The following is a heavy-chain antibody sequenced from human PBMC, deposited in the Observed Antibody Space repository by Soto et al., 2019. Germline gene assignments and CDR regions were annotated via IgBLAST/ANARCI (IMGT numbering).Heavy chain of an antibody. CDR1: GYTFTSYY. J-gene: IGHJ4*02. Sequence: ASVKVSCKASGYTFTSYYMHWVRQAPGQGLEWMGIINPSGGSTSYAQKFQGRVTMTRDTSTSTVYMELSSLRSEDTAVYYCARDLVVLGTPTTGFDYWGQGTLVTVS. V-gene: IGHV1-46*01. CDR3: ARDLVVLGTPTTGFDY. D-gene: IGHD6-6*01. CDR2: INPSGGST.